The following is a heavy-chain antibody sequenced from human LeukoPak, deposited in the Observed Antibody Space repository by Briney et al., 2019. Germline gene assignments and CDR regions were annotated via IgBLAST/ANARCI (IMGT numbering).Heavy chain of an antibody. CDR3: AKDTPGWPAFDI. CDR2: ISSSDTTM. V-gene: IGHV3-11*01. D-gene: IGHD2-15*01. Sequence: PGGSLRLSCAASGFTFRDYDMTWIRQAPGKGLEWVSYISSSDTTMYNADSVKGRFTISRDNAKNSLYLQMNSLRAEDTALYYCAKDTPGWPAFDIWGQGTMVTVSS. CDR1: GFTFRDYD. J-gene: IGHJ3*02.